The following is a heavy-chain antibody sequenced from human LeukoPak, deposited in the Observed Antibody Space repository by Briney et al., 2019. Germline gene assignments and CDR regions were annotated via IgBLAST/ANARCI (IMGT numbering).Heavy chain of an antibody. J-gene: IGHJ5*02. CDR2: IGTGGGNG. Sequence: PGGSLRLSCAASGFTFSNYAMSWVRQAPGKGLEWVSAIGTGGGNGFYADSVKGRFTISRDNSKNALYLQMNSLRAEDTAVYYCAKVADSHWYWFDPWGQGTLVTVSS. D-gene: IGHD2-8*02. V-gene: IGHV3-23*01. CDR3: AKVADSHWYWFDP. CDR1: GFTFSNYA.